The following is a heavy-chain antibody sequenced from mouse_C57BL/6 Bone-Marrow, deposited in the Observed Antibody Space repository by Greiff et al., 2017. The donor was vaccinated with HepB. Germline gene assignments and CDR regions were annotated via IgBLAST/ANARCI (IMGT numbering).Heavy chain of an antibody. J-gene: IGHJ3*01. V-gene: IGHV1-85*01. Sequence: VKLQQSGPELVKPGASVKLSCKASGYTFTSYDINWVKQRPGQGLEWIGWIYPRDGSTKYNEKFKGKATLTVDTSSSTAYMELHSLTSEDSAVYFCAREGGIYYDYEEFAYWGQGTLVTVSA. CDR3: AREGGIYYDYEEFAY. CDR2: IYPRDGST. D-gene: IGHD2-4*01. CDR1: GYTFTSYD.